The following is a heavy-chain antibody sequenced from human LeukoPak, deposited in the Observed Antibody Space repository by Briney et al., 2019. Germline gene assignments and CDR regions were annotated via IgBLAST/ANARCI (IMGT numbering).Heavy chain of an antibody. V-gene: IGHV4-4*09. CDR1: GGSISSYY. CDR3: ARGWVFDY. J-gene: IGHJ4*02. D-gene: IGHD5-24*01. Sequence: SETLSLTCTVSGGSISSYYWSWIRQPPGKGLEWSGDIYTSGSTNYNPSLKSRVTISVDTSTNQFSLKLSSLTAADTAVYYCARGWVFDYWGQGTLATVSS. CDR2: IYTSGST.